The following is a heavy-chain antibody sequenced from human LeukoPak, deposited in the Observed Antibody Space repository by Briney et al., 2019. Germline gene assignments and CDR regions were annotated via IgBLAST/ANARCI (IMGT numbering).Heavy chain of an antibody. D-gene: IGHD6-13*01. Sequence: GGSPRLSCAASGFTFSGSAMHWVRQASGKGLEWVGRIRSKANSYATAYAASVKGRFTISRDDSKNTAYLQMNSLKTEDTAVYCCTRRTAGTGPLRDYWGQGTLVTVSS. CDR3: TRRTAGTGPLRDY. CDR1: GFTFSGSA. V-gene: IGHV3-73*01. CDR2: IRSKANSYAT. J-gene: IGHJ4*02.